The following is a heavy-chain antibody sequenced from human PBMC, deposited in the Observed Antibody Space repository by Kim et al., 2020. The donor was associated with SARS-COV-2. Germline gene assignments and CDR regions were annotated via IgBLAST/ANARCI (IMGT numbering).Heavy chain of an antibody. CDR1: GGSISSYY. CDR2: IYYSGST. D-gene: IGHD2-8*02. CDR3: ASTVQAGGGRYYFDY. V-gene: IGHV4-59*13. J-gene: IGHJ4*02. Sequence: SETLSLTCTVSGGSISSYYWSWIRQPPGKGLEWIGYIYYSGSTNYNPSLKSRVTISVDTSKNQFSLKLSSVTAADTAVYYCASTVQAGGGRYYFDYWGQG.